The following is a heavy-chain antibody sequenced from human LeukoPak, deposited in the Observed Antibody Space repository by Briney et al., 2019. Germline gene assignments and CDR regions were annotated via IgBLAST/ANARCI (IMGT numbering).Heavy chain of an antibody. J-gene: IGHJ4*02. V-gene: IGHV1-69*05. CDR3: ARYDSSGYYYGY. CDR2: IIPIFGTA. D-gene: IGHD3-22*01. CDR1: GGTFSSYA. Sequence: GASVKVSCKASGGTFSSYAISWVRQAPGQGLEWMGGIIPIFGTANYAQKFQGRVTITTDESTSTAYMELSSLRSEDTAVYYCARYDSSGYYYGYWGQETLVTVSS.